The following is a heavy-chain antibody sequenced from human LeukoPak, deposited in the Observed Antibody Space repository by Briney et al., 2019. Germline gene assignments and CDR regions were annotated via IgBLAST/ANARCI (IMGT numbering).Heavy chain of an antibody. V-gene: IGHV1-58*02. CDR3: ARGVGYNYGLYYQYGMDV. CDR2: IVVGSGNT. D-gene: IGHD5-18*01. Sequence: SVKVSCKASGFTFTSSAMQWVRQARGQRLEWIGWIVVGSGNTNYAQKFQERVTITRDMSTSTAYMELSSLRSEDTAVYYCARGVGYNYGLYYQYGMDVWGQGTTVTVSS. CDR1: GFTFTSSA. J-gene: IGHJ6*02.